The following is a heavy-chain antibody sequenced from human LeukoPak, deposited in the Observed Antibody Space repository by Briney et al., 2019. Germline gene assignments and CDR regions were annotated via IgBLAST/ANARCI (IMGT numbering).Heavy chain of an antibody. CDR2: ISSSSSYI. CDR1: GFTFSIYS. CDR3: ARDPDSSGWYDY. V-gene: IGHV3-21*01. D-gene: IGHD6-19*01. Sequence: GGSLRLSCVASGFTFSIYSMNWVRQAPGKGLEWVSFISSSSSYIYYADSVKGRFTISRDNGKNSLYLQMNSLRAEDTAVYYCARDPDSSGWYDYWGQGTLVTVSS. J-gene: IGHJ4*02.